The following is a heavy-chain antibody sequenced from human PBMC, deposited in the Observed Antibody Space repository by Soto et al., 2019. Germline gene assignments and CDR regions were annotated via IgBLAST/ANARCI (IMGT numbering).Heavy chain of an antibody. V-gene: IGHV3-33*01. D-gene: IGHD3-10*01. CDR3: ASSVTRGELDY. CDR2: IWYDGSNK. J-gene: IGHJ4*02. Sequence: QVQLVESGGGVVQPGRSLRLSCAASGFTFSSYGMHWVRQAPGKGLEWVAVIWYDGSNKYYADSVKGRFTISRDNSKNTLYLQMNSLRAEDTAVYYCASSVTRGELDYWGQGTLVTVSS. CDR1: GFTFSSYG.